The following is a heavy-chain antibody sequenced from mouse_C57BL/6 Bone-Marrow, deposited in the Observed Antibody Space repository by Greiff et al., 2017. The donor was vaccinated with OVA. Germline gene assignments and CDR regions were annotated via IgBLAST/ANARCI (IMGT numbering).Heavy chain of an antibody. CDR1: GFTFSSYA. V-gene: IGHV5-4*01. Sequence: DVKLVESGGGLVKPGGSLKLSCAASGFTFSSYAMSWVRQTPEKRLEWVATISDGGSYTYYPDNVKGRFTISRDNAKNNLYLQMSHLKSEDTAMYYCARDHHLGLDYRGQGTTLTVSS. CDR3: ARDHHLGLDY. J-gene: IGHJ2*01. CDR2: ISDGGSYT. D-gene: IGHD4-1*01.